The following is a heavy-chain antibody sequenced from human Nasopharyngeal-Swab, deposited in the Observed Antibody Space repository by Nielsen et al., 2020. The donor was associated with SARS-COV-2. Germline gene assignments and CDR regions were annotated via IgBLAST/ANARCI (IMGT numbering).Heavy chain of an antibody. J-gene: IGHJ3*02. V-gene: IGHV4-31*03. CDR3: AREWGYITGTQAFDI. D-gene: IGHD1-7*01. CDR2: IYYSGST. CDR1: GGSISSSSYY. Sequence: LSLTCTVSGGSISSSSYYWSWIRQHPGKGLEWIGYIYYSGSTYYNPSLKSRVTISVDTSKNQFSLKLSSVTAADTAVYYCAREWGYITGTQAFDIWGQGTMVTVSS.